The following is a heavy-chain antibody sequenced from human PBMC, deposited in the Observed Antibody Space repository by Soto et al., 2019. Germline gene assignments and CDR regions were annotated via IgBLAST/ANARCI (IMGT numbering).Heavy chain of an antibody. CDR2: VKEDENDK. D-gene: IGHD6-13*01. Sequence: GGSPRLSCAASGFTFTNYWMSWVRQAPGKGLEWVANVKEDENDKYYVDSVKGRFSISRDNAKNSLYLQMNSLRAEDTAVYYCAKDLYSSSWYYGMDVWGQGTTVTVSS. CDR1: GFTFTNYW. V-gene: IGHV3-7*03. J-gene: IGHJ6*02. CDR3: AKDLYSSSWYYGMDV.